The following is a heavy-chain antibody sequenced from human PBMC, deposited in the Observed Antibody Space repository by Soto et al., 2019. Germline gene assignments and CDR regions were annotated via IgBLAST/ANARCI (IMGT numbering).Heavy chain of an antibody. D-gene: IGHD2-21*02. Sequence: SETLSLTCTVSSGSVSSPSHYWSWLRQPPGKGLEWIGYVYYSGSTNYNPSLKSRVTISVDTSKNQFSLKLSSVTAADTAVYYCARIDGGNSGVDYWGQGTLVTVSS. J-gene: IGHJ4*02. V-gene: IGHV4-61*01. CDR3: ARIDGGNSGVDY. CDR2: VYYSGST. CDR1: SGSVSSPSHY.